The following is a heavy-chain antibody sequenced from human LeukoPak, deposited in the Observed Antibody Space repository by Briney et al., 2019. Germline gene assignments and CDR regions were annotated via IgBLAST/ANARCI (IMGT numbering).Heavy chain of an antibody. J-gene: IGHJ4*02. Sequence: SETLSLTCTVSGGPIKTYYWSCIRQPPGQGLEWIGYIYYSGNTHYNPSLKSRVIISVDTSKSQFSLTLTSVTAADTAVYYCERSPYSSNFDYWGQGTLVTVSS. CDR2: IYYSGNT. CDR3: ERSPYSSNFDY. D-gene: IGHD6-13*01. V-gene: IGHV4-59*01. CDR1: GGPIKTYY.